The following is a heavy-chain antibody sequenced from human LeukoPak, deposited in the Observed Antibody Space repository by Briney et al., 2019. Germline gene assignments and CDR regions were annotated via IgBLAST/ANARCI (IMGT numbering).Heavy chain of an antibody. J-gene: IGHJ5*02. V-gene: IGHV1-46*01. CDR1: GYTFTSYY. D-gene: IGHD3-10*01. Sequence: ASLKVSCKASGYTFTSYYMHWVRQAPGQGLEWMGIINPSGGSTSYAQKFQGRVTMTRDTSTSTVYMELSSLRSVDTAVYYCARGENYYGSGSYQIAWFDPWGQGTLVTVSS. CDR3: ARGENYYGSGSYQIAWFDP. CDR2: INPSGGST.